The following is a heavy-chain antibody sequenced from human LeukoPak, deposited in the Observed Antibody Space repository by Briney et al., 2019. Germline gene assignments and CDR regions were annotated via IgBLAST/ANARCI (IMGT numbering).Heavy chain of an antibody. D-gene: IGHD4-23*01. CDR3: ARSRGPGNHYFDY. CDR1: GFTFSSYA. J-gene: IGHJ4*02. Sequence: PGGPLRLSCAASGFTFSSYAMSWVRQAPRKGLEWDSTSSDTTYYTDSVKGRFTISRDTSKNTLYLQMNSLGAADTAVYYCARSRGPGNHYFDYWGQGALVTVSS. V-gene: IGHV3-23*01. CDR2: SSDTT.